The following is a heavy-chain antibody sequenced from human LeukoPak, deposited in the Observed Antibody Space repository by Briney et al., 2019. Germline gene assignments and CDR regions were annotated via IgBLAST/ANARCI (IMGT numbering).Heavy chain of an antibody. CDR1: GLSFSFYA. Sequence: PGRSLRLSWAASGLSFSFYAMSWVRQAPGKGLEWVSSIGIDAVTPYADSVKGRFTLSTANSKNTLYLQMNSLRADDTAVYHCATTGPPPYSSGWSCPVVYYFDDWGQGTLVTVSS. V-gene: IGHV3-23*01. J-gene: IGHJ4*02. CDR2: IGIDAVT. CDR3: ATTGPPPYSSGWSCPVVYYFDD. D-gene: IGHD6-19*01.